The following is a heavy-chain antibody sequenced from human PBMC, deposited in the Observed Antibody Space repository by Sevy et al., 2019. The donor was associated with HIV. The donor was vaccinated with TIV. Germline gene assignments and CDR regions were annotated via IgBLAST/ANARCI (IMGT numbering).Heavy chain of an antibody. V-gene: IGHV3-23*01. D-gene: IGHD3-10*01. CDR3: AKDRVSGTYYTGDLDY. J-gene: IGHJ4*02. Sequence: GESLKISCAASGFTFSTYAMTWVRQAPGKGLEWVSVVTFSGGSTYYADSVKGRFTISRDNSKNTLYLQMNSLRAEDTAVYYCAKDRVSGTYYTGDLDYWGQGTLVTVSS. CDR2: VTFSGGST. CDR1: GFTFSTYA.